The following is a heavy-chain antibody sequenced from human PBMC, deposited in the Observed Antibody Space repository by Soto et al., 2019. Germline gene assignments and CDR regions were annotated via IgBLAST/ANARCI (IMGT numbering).Heavy chain of an antibody. CDR3: ARDLWVEPELYYYGMDV. D-gene: IGHD1-1*01. CDR2: IFYSGTT. CDR1: GDSISSADYY. J-gene: IGHJ6*02. V-gene: IGHV4-30-4*01. Sequence: SETLSLTCTVSGDSISSADYYWSWIRQTPGKGLEWIGHIFYSGTTYYNPSLKSRLTISVDTSKNHFSLRLTSVTAADTAVYYCARDLWVEPELYYYGMDVWGQGTAVTVSS.